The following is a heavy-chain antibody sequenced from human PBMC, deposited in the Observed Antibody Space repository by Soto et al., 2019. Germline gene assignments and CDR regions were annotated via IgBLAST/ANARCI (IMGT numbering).Heavy chain of an antibody. CDR1: GGSISSGGYS. D-gene: IGHD5-12*01. Sequence: SETLSLTCAVSGGSISSGGYSWSWIRQPPGKGLEWIGYIYHSGSTYYNPSLKSRVTISVDRSKNQFSLKLSSVTAADAAVYYCARDRLSGYAYFDDQGQGSLVTVSS. CDR2: IYHSGST. J-gene: IGHJ4*02. CDR3: ARDRLSGYAYFDD. V-gene: IGHV4-30-2*01.